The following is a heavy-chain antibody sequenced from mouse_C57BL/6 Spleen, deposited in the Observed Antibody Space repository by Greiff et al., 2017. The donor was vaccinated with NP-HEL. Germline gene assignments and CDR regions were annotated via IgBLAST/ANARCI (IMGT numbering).Heavy chain of an antibody. V-gene: IGHV1-82*01. CDR3: ARLSPDWYFDV. J-gene: IGHJ1*03. D-gene: IGHD6-2*01. CDR1: GYAFSSSW. Sequence: VQLQQSGPELVKPGASVKISCKASGYAFSSSWMNWVKQRPGKGLEWIGRIYPGDGDTNYNGKFKGKATLTADKPSSTAYMQLSSLTSEASAVYFCARLSPDWYFDVWCTGTTVTVSS. CDR2: IYPGDGDT.